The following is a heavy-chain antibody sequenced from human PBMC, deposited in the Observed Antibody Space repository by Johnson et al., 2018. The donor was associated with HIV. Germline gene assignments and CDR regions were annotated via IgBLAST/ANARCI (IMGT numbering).Heavy chain of an antibody. D-gene: IGHD2-15*01. CDR3: ARDLRVVVAAPIGAATSHVFDI. J-gene: IGHJ3*02. Sequence: VQLVESGGGVVRPGGSLRLSCAASRFTFDDYGMSWVRQAPGKGLEWVSGINWNGGNTDYADSVKGRFTISRAHAKNSLYLQMNSLRAEDTALYYCARDLRVVVAAPIGAATSHVFDIWGQGTMVTVSS. V-gene: IGHV3-20*04. CDR2: INWNGGNT. CDR1: RFTFDDYG.